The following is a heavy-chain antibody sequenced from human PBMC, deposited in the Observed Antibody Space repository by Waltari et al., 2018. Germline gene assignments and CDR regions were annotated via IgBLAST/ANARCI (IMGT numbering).Heavy chain of an antibody. CDR2: IKEDGSDK. J-gene: IGHJ4*02. CDR1: GFTFRRHW. CDR3: ATWRWGQSEFDY. D-gene: IGHD7-27*01. Sequence: EAQLVESGGKLVQPGGSLRLSCVASGFTFRRHWMSWVRQAPGRGLGWVATIKEDGSDKHYGDSVRGRVTIARDNANDSLYLQMNSLRAEDTAVYYCATWRWGQSEFDYWGQGTLVTVSS. V-gene: IGHV3-7*01.